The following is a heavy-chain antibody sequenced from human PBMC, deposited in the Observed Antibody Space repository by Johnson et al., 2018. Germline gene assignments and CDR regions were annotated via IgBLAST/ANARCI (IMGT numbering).Heavy chain of an antibody. Sequence: QVQLQESGGGVVQPGRSLRLSCAASGFTFNNYGMHWVRQAPGKGLEWVALLWYDGSNKYYADSVKGRFTISRDNSKNTLYLQMKSLRAEDRGVYYWARGGRSIAAAGTQSYYYYYMDVWGKGTTVTVSS. CDR2: LWYDGSNK. J-gene: IGHJ6*03. CDR1: GFTFNNYG. CDR3: ARGGRSIAAAGTQSYYYYYMDV. D-gene: IGHD6-13*01. V-gene: IGHV3-33*01.